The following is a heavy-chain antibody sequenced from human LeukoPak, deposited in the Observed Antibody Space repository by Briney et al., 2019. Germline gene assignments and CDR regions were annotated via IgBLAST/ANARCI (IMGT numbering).Heavy chain of an antibody. V-gene: IGHV1-18*01. D-gene: IGHD3-10*01. J-gene: IGHJ3*02. Sequence: ASVTVSCKTSGYTFTDYGMTWVRQAPGHALEWMGWISGHNGDTDYAQILQGRVSITTHTFTSTAFMELRSLRSDDTAVYYCARDTRFGEEGQKNAFDIWGQGTMVTVSS. CDR3: ARDTRFGEEGQKNAFDI. CDR2: ISGHNGDT. CDR1: GYTFTDYG.